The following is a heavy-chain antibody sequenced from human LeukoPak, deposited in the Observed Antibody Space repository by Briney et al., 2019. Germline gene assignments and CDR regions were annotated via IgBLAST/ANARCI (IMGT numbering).Heavy chain of an antibody. CDR2: LHASGST. CDR1: GGSISNYY. Sequence: SETLSLTCSVSGGSISNYYWNWIRQPSGKGLEWIGRLHASGSTRYNPSFGTRVTMSADTSKNQFSLKLSSVTAADTAVYYCARQDWYFDLWGRGTLVTVSS. J-gene: IGHJ2*01. CDR3: ARQDWYFDL. V-gene: IGHV4-4*07.